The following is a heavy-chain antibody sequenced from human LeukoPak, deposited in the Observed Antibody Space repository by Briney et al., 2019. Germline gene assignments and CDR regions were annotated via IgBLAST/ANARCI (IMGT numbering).Heavy chain of an antibody. Sequence: PGGSLRLSCAASGFTVSSTYMSWVRHGPGQGLEWVSLLYSSGITFYAESVQGRFTISRDNSKNTLYLQMNSLRAEDTAIYYCARDSSSFPNYFDFWGQGTLVTVSS. J-gene: IGHJ4*02. CDR3: ARDSSSFPNYFDF. CDR1: GFTVSSTY. CDR2: LYSSGIT. D-gene: IGHD3-3*02. V-gene: IGHV3-53*01.